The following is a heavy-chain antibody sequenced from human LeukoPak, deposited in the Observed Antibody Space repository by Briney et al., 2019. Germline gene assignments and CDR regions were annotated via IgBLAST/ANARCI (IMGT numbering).Heavy chain of an antibody. J-gene: IGHJ3*02. Sequence: PSETLSLTCTVSGGSISSGGYYWSWIRQPPGKGLEWIGYIYHSGSTYYNPSLKSRVTISVDRSKNQFSLKLSSVTAADTAVYYCARDYYDSTRGYDAFDIWGQGTMVTVSS. CDR3: ARDYYDSTRGYDAFDI. V-gene: IGHV4-30-2*01. CDR1: GGSISSGGYY. D-gene: IGHD3-22*01. CDR2: IYHSGST.